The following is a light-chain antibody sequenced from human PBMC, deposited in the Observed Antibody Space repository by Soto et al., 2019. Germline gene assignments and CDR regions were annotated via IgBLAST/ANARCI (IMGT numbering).Light chain of an antibody. Sequence: QSVLTQPASVSGSPGQSITISCTGTSSDVGGYNYVSWYQHHPGKAPELMIYGVSNRPSGVSNRFSGSKSGNTASLTISGLQAEDEADYYCSSYTGSSTLLFGGGTKDTVL. CDR2: GVS. CDR1: SSDVGGYNY. J-gene: IGLJ2*01. CDR3: SSYTGSSTLL. V-gene: IGLV2-14*03.